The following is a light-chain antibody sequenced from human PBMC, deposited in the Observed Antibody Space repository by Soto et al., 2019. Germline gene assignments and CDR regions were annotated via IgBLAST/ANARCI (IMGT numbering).Light chain of an antibody. CDR2: DAS. J-gene: IGKJ5*01. V-gene: IGKV3-11*01. CDR3: QQRRNWPPLT. Sequence: ETVLTQSPATLPLSPGERATLSCRASQNVDIYLAWYQQKPGQAPRLLIYDASNRATGVPPRFSGSGSGTDFTLTLSSLEPEDFALYYCQQRRNWPPLTFGQGTRLEIK. CDR1: QNVDIY.